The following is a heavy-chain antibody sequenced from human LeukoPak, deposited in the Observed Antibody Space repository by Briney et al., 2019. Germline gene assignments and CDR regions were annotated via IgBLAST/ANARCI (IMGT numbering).Heavy chain of an antibody. D-gene: IGHD1-1*01. V-gene: IGHV3-23*01. J-gene: IGHJ4*02. CDR1: GFSFSSYD. CDR3: ATQNWNDDY. Sequence: GGSLRLSCAASGFSFSSYDMSWVRQAPGKGLEWVSGISDSGGGTYYADSVKGRFTISRDNSKNTLYLQMNSLRAEDTAVYYCATQNWNDDYWGQGTLVTVSS. CDR2: ISDSGGGT.